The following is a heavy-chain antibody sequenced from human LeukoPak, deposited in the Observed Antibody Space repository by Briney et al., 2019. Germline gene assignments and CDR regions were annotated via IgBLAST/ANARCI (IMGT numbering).Heavy chain of an antibody. CDR3: AKALGP. Sequence: SQTLSLTCTVSGGSISSGDYYWSWIREHPVKGLEWIGNIYYTGATYYNPSLRSRLSISRDTSKNQLFLKLNSVTAADTAVYYCAKALGPWGQGTLVTVSS. J-gene: IGHJ5*02. V-gene: IGHV4-31*03. D-gene: IGHD6-13*01. CDR2: IYYTGAT. CDR1: GGSISSGDYY.